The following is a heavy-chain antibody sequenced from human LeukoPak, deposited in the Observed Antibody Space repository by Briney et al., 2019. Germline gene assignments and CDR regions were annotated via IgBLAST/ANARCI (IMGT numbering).Heavy chain of an antibody. V-gene: IGHV4-4*07. CDR2: IYTSGST. CDR3: AAGYSRSVYYYYMDV. Sequence: SETLSLTCIVSGGSISSYYWSWIRQPAGKGLEWIGRIYTSGSTNYNPSLKSRVTISVDTSKNQFSLKLSSVTAADTAVYYCAAGYSRSVYYYYMDVWGKGTTVTVSS. J-gene: IGHJ6*03. D-gene: IGHD6-13*01. CDR1: GGSISSYY.